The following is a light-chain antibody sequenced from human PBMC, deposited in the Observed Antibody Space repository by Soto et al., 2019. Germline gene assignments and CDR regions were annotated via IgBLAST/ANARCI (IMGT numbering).Light chain of an antibody. CDR2: DAS. CDR1: QGISTF. J-gene: IGKJ5*01. V-gene: IGKV1-9*01. CDR3: QQVNNYPLT. Sequence: DIQLTQSPSFLSASVGDRATITCRASQGISTFLAWYQQHPGTAPKRLIYDASNLQSGVPSRFSGSGSGTEFTLTISSLQPEDFATYYCQQVNNYPLTFGGGTRLEIK.